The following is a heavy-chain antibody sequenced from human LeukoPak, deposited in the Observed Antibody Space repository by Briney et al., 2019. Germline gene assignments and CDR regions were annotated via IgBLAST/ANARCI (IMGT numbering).Heavy chain of an antibody. CDR3: ARRWYFDL. CDR2: ISGSGGNT. Sequence: GGSLRLSCAASGFTFSSYVMSWVRQAPGKGLEWVSVISGSGGNTYYADSVKGRFTISRDNSKNTLYLQMNSLRAEDTAVYYCARRWYFDLWGRGTLVTVSS. J-gene: IGHJ2*01. V-gene: IGHV3-23*01. CDR1: GFTFSSYV.